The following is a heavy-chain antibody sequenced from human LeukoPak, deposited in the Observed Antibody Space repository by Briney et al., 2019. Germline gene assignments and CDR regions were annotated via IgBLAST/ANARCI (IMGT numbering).Heavy chain of an antibody. CDR2: MRGSGSST. J-gene: IGHJ5*02. Sequence: GGSLRHSCATSGFPFSTFVMICVRAAPGKGRECVSSMRGSGSSTYYADSVKSRFTISRDNAKNSLYLQMNSLRAEDTAVYYCARGVPTYYDFWSGPNWFDPWGQGTLVTVSS. CDR3: ARGVPTYYDFWSGPNWFDP. CDR1: GFPFSTFV. D-gene: IGHD3-3*01. V-gene: IGHV3-23*01.